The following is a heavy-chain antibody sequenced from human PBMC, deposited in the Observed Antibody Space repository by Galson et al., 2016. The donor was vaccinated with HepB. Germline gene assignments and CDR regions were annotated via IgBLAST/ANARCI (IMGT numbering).Heavy chain of an antibody. Sequence: SLRLSCAASGFSFRNYYMNWIRQATGKGLEWVSYISGSGSNTNYADSVKGRFTISRDNAKNTLSLQMNSLRAEDTAVYYCARAVGSGGEIDSW. J-gene: IGHJ5*01. CDR2: ISGSGSNT. V-gene: IGHV3-11*06. D-gene: IGHD6-19*01. CDR3: ARAVGSGGEIDS. CDR1: GFSFRNYY.